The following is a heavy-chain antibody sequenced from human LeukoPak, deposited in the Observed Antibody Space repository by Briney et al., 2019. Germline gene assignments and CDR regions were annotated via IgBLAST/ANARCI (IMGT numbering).Heavy chain of an antibody. CDR3: ARLSRDGYNWVYYYYGMDV. Sequence: GESLKISCKGSGYSFTSYWIGWVRQMPGKGLEWMGIIYPGDSDTRYSPSFQGQVTISADKSISTAYLQWSSLKASDTAMYYCARLSRDGYNWVYYYYGMDVWGQGTTVTVSS. D-gene: IGHD5-24*01. V-gene: IGHV5-51*01. CDR2: IYPGDSDT. J-gene: IGHJ6*02. CDR1: GYSFTSYW.